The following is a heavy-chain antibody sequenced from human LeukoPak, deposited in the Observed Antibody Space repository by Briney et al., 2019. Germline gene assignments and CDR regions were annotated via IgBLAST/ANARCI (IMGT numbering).Heavy chain of an antibody. Sequence: GASVKVSCKASGGTFSSYAISWARQAPGQGLEWMGGIIPIFGTANYAQKFQGRVTITADESTSTAYMELSSLRSEDTAVYYCARGDSSSWLYYFDYWGQGALVTVSS. D-gene: IGHD6-13*01. CDR3: ARGDSSSWLYYFDY. CDR1: GGTFSSYA. J-gene: IGHJ4*02. CDR2: IIPIFGTA. V-gene: IGHV1-69*13.